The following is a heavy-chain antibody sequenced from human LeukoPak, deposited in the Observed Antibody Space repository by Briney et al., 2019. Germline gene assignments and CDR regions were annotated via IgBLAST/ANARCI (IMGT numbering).Heavy chain of an antibody. D-gene: IGHD3-3*01. Sequence: PSETLSLTCTVSGGSISSSSYYWGWIRQPPGKGLEWIGSIYYSGSTYYNPSLKSRATISVDTSKNQFSLKLSSVTAADTAVYXXXKGGDFWSGYYGVYYYYYMDGWGKGTTVTASS. CDR3: XKGGDFWSGYYGVYYYYYMDG. J-gene: IGHJ6*03. CDR2: IYYSGST. CDR1: GGSISSSSYY. V-gene: IGHV4-39*07.